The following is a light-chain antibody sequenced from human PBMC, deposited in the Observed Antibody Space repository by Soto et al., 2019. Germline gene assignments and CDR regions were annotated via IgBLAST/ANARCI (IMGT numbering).Light chain of an antibody. V-gene: IGKV1-39*01. CDR3: QQSYNTPRT. J-gene: IGKJ1*01. CDR2: AAS. Sequence: DIQMTQSPSSLSASVGDRVTITCRASQSIASYLNWHQQKPGKAPNLLIYAASSLQSGVPSRFSGSGSGTDFTLTISSLQPEDFATYYCQQSYNTPRTFGRGTKVEIK. CDR1: QSIASY.